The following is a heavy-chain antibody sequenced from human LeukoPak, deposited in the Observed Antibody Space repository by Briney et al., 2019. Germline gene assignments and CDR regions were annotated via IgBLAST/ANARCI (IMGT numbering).Heavy chain of an antibody. CDR2: MSGSGGIT. J-gene: IGHJ4*02. CDR1: GFTFSDYA. Sequence: PGGSLRLSCAASGFTFSDYAMSWVRQAPGKGLEWVSAMSGSGGITYYTDSVKGRFTISRDNSKNTLYLQMNSLRAEDTAVYYCATSRFYLESWGQGTLVTVSS. CDR3: ATSRFYLES. V-gene: IGHV3-23*01.